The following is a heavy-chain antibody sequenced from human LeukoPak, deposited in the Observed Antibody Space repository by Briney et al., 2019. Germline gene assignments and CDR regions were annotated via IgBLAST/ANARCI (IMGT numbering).Heavy chain of an antibody. Sequence: GGSLRLSCAASGFTFSSYAMSWVRQAPGKGLEWVSAISGSGGSTYYADSVKGRFTISRDNAKNSLYLQMNSLRVEDMALYYCAKDSSTYYYDSSGFDYWGQGTLVTVSS. CDR1: GFTFSSYA. D-gene: IGHD3-22*01. CDR3: AKDSSTYYYDSSGFDY. J-gene: IGHJ4*02. V-gene: IGHV3-23*01. CDR2: ISGSGGST.